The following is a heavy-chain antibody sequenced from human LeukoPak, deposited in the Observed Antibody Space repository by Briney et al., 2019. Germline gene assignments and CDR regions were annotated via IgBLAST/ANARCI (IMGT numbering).Heavy chain of an antibody. J-gene: IGHJ4*02. Sequence: PGGSLRLSCAASGFTFSSYSMNWVRQAPGKGLEWVSSISSSSSYIYYADSVKGRFTISRDNAKNSLYLQMNSLRAEDTAVYYCARGGCSSFAFDYWGQGTLVTVSS. V-gene: IGHV3-21*01. CDR3: ARGGCSSFAFDY. CDR2: ISSSSSYI. CDR1: GFTFSSYS. D-gene: IGHD6-13*01.